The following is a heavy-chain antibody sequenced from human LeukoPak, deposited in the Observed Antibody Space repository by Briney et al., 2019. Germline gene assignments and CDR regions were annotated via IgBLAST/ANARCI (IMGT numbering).Heavy chain of an antibody. Sequence: GGSLRLSCAASGFTFSSYSMNWVRQAPGKGLEWVSYISSTGSTIYYADSVKGRFTISRDNAKNSLYLQMNSLRDEDTAVFYCARDSSVNYDNSGYYNSYFYGTDVWGQGTTVTVSS. J-gene: IGHJ6*02. V-gene: IGHV3-48*02. CDR3: ARDSSVNYDNSGYYNSYFYGTDV. CDR2: ISSTGSTI. CDR1: GFTFSSYS. D-gene: IGHD3-22*01.